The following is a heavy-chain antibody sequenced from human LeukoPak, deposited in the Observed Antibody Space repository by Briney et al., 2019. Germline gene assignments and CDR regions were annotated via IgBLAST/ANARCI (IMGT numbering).Heavy chain of an antibody. J-gene: IGHJ4*02. D-gene: IGHD3-3*01. Sequence: PGGSLRLSCAASGFTFSRNWMSWVRQAPGKGLEWVANIKEDGSADYYMDSVKGRFTISRDNAKNSLYLQMSSLRVEDTAVYYCAADSHRYEQWGQGTLVIVSS. V-gene: IGHV3-7*01. CDR3: AADSHRYEQ. CDR1: GFTFSRNW. CDR2: IKEDGSAD.